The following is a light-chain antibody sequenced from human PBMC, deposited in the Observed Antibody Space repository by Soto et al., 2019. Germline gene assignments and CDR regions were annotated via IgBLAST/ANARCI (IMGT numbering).Light chain of an antibody. CDR1: QSVSSN. CDR2: GAS. J-gene: IGKJ2*01. V-gene: IGKV3-15*01. Sequence: EIVMTQSPATLFVSPGERATLSCRANQSVSSNLAWYQQKPGQAPRFLIYGASTRATGIPARFSGSGSGTEFSLTISNLQSEDFAFYYCEQYNNWPPYTFGQGTKLEIK. CDR3: EQYNNWPPYT.